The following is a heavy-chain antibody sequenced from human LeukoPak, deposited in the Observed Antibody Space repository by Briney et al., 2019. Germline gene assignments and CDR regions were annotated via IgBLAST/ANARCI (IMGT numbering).Heavy chain of an antibody. CDR1: GGSISGYY. J-gene: IGHJ4*02. CDR3: ARVKRLGPGYYFDY. CDR2: IYYGGST. D-gene: IGHD7-27*01. Sequence: PSETLSLTCTVSGGSISGYYWSWIRQPPGKGLEWIGYIYYGGSTNYNPSLKSRVTISVDTSKNQFSLKLSSVTAADTAVYYCARVKRLGPGYYFDYWGQGTLVTVSS. V-gene: IGHV4-59*01.